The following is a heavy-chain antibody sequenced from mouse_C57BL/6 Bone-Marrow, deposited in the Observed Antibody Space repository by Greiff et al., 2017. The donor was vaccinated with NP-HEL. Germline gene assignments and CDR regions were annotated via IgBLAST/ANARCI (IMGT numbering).Heavy chain of an antibody. J-gene: IGHJ3*01. Sequence: EVQLVESGPVLVKPGASVKMSCKASGYTFTDYYMNWVKQSHGKSLEWIGVINPYNGGTSYNQKFKGKATLTVDKSSSTAYMELNSLTSEDSAVYYCASQRGYGNYGAWFAYWGQGTLVTVSA. CDR1: GYTFTDYY. V-gene: IGHV1-19*01. CDR3: ASQRGYGNYGAWFAY. CDR2: INPYNGGT. D-gene: IGHD2-10*02.